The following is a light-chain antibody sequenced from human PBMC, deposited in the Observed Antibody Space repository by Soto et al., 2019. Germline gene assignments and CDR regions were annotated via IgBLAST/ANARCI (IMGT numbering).Light chain of an antibody. Sequence: DIQMTQSPSTLSASVGDRVTITCRASQNINRWLAWYQRKPGKAPKVLIYKASALERGVPLRFSGSGSGTEFTLTISSLQPDDVATYYCQQYDSDSLTFGGGTKVDIK. V-gene: IGKV1-5*03. CDR3: QQYDSDSLT. CDR1: QNINRW. CDR2: KAS. J-gene: IGKJ4*01.